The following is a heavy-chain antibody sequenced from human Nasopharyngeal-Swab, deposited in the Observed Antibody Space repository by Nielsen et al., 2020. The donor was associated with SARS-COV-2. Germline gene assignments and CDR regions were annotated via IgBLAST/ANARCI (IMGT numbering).Heavy chain of an antibody. CDR1: GGSISSYY. CDR2: IYYSGST. Sequence: SETLSLTCTVSGGSISSYYWSWIRQPPGKGLEWIGYIYYSGSTNYNPSLKSRVTISVDTSKNQFSLKLRFVTAADTAVYYCARVSGPAYYALDVWGPGTTVTVSS. J-gene: IGHJ6*02. CDR3: ARVSGPAYYALDV. V-gene: IGHV4-59*12. D-gene: IGHD1-1*01.